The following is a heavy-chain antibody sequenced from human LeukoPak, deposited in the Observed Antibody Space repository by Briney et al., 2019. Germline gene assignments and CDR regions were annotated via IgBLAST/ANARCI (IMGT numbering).Heavy chain of an antibody. CDR1: GFTFSSYG. CDR3: ARDGGSGSPRSYFDY. J-gene: IGHJ4*02. V-gene: IGHV3-33*01. D-gene: IGHD1-26*01. CDR2: VWSDGSNK. Sequence: PEGSLRLSCAASGFTFSSYGMHWVRQPPGKGLEWMAVVWSDGSNKYYADSVKGRFSISRDNSKNTFYLQVNSLRAEDTAVYYCARDGGSGSPRSYFDYWGQGTLVTVSS.